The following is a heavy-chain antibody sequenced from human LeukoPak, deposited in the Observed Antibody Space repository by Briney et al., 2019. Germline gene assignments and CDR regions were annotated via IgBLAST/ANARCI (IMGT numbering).Heavy chain of an antibody. J-gene: IGHJ4*02. CDR1: GFTFSSYA. V-gene: IGHV3-23*01. D-gene: IGHD6-19*01. CDR3: AKDLQQWLEYFDY. Sequence: GGSLRLSCAASGFTFSSYAMSWVRQAPGKGLEWVSAISGSGGSTYYADSVKGRFTIPRDNSKNTLYLQMNSLRAEDTAVYYCAKDLQQWLEYFDYWGQGTLVTVSS. CDR2: ISGSGGST.